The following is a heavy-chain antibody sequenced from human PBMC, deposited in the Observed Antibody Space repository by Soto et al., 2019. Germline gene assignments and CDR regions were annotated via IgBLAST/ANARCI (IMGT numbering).Heavy chain of an antibody. Sequence: GGSLRLSCAASGFTFSNAWMSWVRQAPGKGLEWVGRIKSKTDGGTTDYAAPVKGRFTISRDDSKNTLYLQMNSLKTEDTAVYYCTTSRNYDILTGYPRWGQGTLVTVSS. CDR3: TTSRNYDILTGYPR. V-gene: IGHV3-15*01. CDR2: IKSKTDGGTT. D-gene: IGHD3-9*01. CDR1: GFTFSNAW. J-gene: IGHJ4*02.